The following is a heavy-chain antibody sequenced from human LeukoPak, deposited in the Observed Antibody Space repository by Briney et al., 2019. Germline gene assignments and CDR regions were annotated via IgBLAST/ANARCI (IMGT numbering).Heavy chain of an antibody. J-gene: IGHJ4*02. Sequence: SETLSLTCTVSGGSTSSGDYYRSWIRQPPGKGLEWIGYIYYSGSTLYNPSLKSRVTISEDTSKSQFSLKLTSVTAADTAVYYCARANMMRVPFDYWGQGTLVTVSS. CDR3: ARANMMRVPFDY. CDR2: IYYSGST. D-gene: IGHD3-16*01. V-gene: IGHV4-30-4*08. CDR1: GGSTSSGDYY.